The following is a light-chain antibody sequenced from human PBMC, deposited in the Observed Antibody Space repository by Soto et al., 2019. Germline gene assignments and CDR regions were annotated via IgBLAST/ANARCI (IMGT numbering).Light chain of an antibody. V-gene: IGKV3-20*01. CDR3: HQYNNWRT. CDR1: QSVSSSY. Sequence: EIVLTQSPGTLSLSPGERATLSCRASQSVSSSYLAWYQQRPGQAPRLLIYGASNRATGIPDRFSGSGAGTEFTLTISSLQSEDFAVYYCHQYNNWRTFGQGTRLEI. CDR2: GAS. J-gene: IGKJ5*01.